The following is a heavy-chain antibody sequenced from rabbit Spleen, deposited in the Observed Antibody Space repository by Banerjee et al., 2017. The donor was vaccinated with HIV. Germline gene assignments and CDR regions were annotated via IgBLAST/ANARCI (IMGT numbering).Heavy chain of an antibody. Sequence: QEQLVESGGGLVQPGGSLTLSCKASRFDFSNYGVSWVRQAPGKGLEWIGYIEPIFGSTYYANWVNGRFTISRENTQNTLYLQLNSLTAADTATYFCVRDQAGYADYGPWYFNLWGPGTLVTVS. CDR2: IEPIFGST. J-gene: IGHJ4*01. D-gene: IGHD6-1*01. CDR3: VRDQAGYADYGPWYFNL. V-gene: IGHV1S47*01. CDR1: RFDFSNYG.